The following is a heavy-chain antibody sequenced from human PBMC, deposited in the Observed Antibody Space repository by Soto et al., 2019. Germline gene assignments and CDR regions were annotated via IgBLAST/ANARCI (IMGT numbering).Heavy chain of an antibody. D-gene: IGHD3-16*02. CDR2: IFSNDEK. J-gene: IGHJ3*02. CDR1: GFSLTDAKMG. V-gene: IGHV2-26*01. CDR3: ARMITFGGVIAKPLDI. Sequence: QVTLKESGPVLVKPTETLTLTCTVSGFSLTDAKMGVSWIRQPPGKALEWLAHIFSNDEKAYSSSLKSRLTNSKDTSKSQVVLTMTNMDPVDTATYFCARMITFGGVIAKPLDIWGQGTMVTVSS.